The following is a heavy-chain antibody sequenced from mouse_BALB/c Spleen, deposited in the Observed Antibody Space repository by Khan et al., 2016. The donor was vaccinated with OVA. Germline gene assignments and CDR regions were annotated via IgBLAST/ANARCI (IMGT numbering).Heavy chain of an antibody. CDR3: ARYDYDYDGAFAY. D-gene: IGHD2-4*01. V-gene: IGHV3-8*02. J-gene: IGHJ3*01. CDR2: ISYSGST. Sequence: EVQLQESGPSLVKPSQTLSLTCSVTGDFITSGYWNWIRKFPGNKLEYMGYISYSGSTYYNPSLKSRISITRDTSKNQYYLQLNSVTTEDTATYYCARYDYDYDGAFAYWGQGTLVTVSA. CDR1: GDFITSGY.